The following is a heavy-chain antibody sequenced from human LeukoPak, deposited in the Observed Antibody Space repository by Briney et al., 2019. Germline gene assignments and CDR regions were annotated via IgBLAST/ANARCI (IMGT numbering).Heavy chain of an antibody. CDR3: ARDGVSSGWYRYYYGMDV. D-gene: IGHD6-13*01. CDR1: GFTFSSYS. Sequence: GGSLRLSCAASGFTFSSYSMNWVRQAPGKGLEWVSSISSSSSYIYYADSVKGRFTISRDNAKNSLYLQMNSLRAEDTAVYYCARDGVSSGWYRYYYGMDVWGQGTTVTVSS. J-gene: IGHJ6*02. V-gene: IGHV3-21*01. CDR2: ISSSSSYI.